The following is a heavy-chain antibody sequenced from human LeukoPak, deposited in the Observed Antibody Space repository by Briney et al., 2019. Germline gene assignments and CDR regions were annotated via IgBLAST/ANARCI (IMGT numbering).Heavy chain of an antibody. CDR3: ARGTMMLGAFDI. J-gene: IGHJ3*02. Sequence: PSETLSLTCTVSGGSISSYYWSWIRQPPGKGLEWIGYIYYSGSTNYNPSLKSRVTISVDTSKNQFSLKLSSVTAADTAVYYRARGTMMLGAFDIWGQGTMVTVSS. V-gene: IGHV4-59*01. CDR1: GGSISSYY. D-gene: IGHD2-8*01. CDR2: IYYSGST.